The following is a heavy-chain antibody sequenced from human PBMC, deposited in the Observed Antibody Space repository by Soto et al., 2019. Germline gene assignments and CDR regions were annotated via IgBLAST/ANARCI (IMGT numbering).Heavy chain of an antibody. CDR2: IFSNDEK. J-gene: IGHJ4*02. Sequence: QVTLKESGPVLVKPTETLTLTCTVSGFSLSNARMGVSWIRQPPGKALEWLAHIFSNDEKSYSTSLKSRLTISKDTSKSQVVLTMTNMDPVDTATYYCARIRRYYYDSSGHLYYFDYWGQGTLVTVSS. CDR1: GFSLSNARMG. D-gene: IGHD3-22*01. CDR3: ARIRRYYYDSSGHLYYFDY. V-gene: IGHV2-26*01.